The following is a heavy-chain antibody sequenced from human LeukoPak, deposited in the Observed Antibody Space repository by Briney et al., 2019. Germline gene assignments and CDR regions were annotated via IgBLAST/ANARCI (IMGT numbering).Heavy chain of an antibody. J-gene: IGHJ6*03. D-gene: IGHD3-10*01. CDR1: GGSISSYY. CDR2: IYTSGST. CDR3: ARASTQHTYYYGSGSPLAYYYYMDV. Sequence: SETLSLTCTVSGGSISSYYWSWIRQPAGKGLEWIGRIYTSGSTNYNPSLKSRVTMSVDTSKNQFSLKLSSVTAADTAVYYCARASTQHTYYYGSGSPLAYYYYMDVWGKGTTITVSS. V-gene: IGHV4-4*07.